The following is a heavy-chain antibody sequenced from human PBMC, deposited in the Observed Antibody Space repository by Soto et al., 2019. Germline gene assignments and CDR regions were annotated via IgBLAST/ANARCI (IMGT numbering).Heavy chain of an antibody. J-gene: IGHJ4*02. CDR2: IIPIFGTA. Sequence: SVKFSCKSSGGTFSSYAISWVRQAPGQGLEWMGGIIPIFGTANYAQKFQGRVTITADKSTSTAYMELSSLRSEDTAVYYCARGLGRDGYNFGYWGQGTLVTVSS. CDR1: GGTFSSYA. D-gene: IGHD5-12*01. CDR3: ARGLGRDGYNFGY. V-gene: IGHV1-69*06.